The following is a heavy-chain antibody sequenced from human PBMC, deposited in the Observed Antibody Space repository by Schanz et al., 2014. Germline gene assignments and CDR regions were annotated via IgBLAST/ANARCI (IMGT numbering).Heavy chain of an antibody. CDR3: ARGPSILDY. CDR1: GRPLSAYH. D-gene: IGHD2-2*01. CDR2: VSPVSGGT. Sequence: QVQLVESGAEVKKPGASVKVSCQASGRPLSAYHIHWARQAPGQGLQWMGWVSPVSGGTNYAQKVQGRVTMTTDTSTSTAYMELRSLRSDDTAMYYCARGPSILDYWGQGTLVTVSS. V-gene: IGHV1-2*02. J-gene: IGHJ4*02.